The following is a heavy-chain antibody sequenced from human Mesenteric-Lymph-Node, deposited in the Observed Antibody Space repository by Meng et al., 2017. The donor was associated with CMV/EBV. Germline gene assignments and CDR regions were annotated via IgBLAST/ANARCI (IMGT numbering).Heavy chain of an antibody. CDR1: GFTFSNYG. CDR3: AKDFDYYDSSGYYYDY. CDR2: ISGSGGST. J-gene: IGHJ4*02. V-gene: IGHV3-23*01. Sequence: GESLKISCAASGFTFSNYGMNWVRQAPGKGLEWVSAISGSGGSTYYADSVKGRFTISRDNSKNTLYLQMNSLRAEDTAVYYCAKDFDYYDSSGYYYDYWGQGTLVTVSS. D-gene: IGHD3-22*01.